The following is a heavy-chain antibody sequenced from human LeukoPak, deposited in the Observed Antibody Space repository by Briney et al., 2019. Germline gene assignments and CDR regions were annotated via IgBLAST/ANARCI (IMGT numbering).Heavy chain of an antibody. CDR1: GGSISSGGYS. D-gene: IGHD4-17*01. CDR2: IYYSGST. CDR3: ARASDYGDLLF. V-gene: IGHV4-30-2*05. J-gene: IGHJ4*02. Sequence: SETLSLTCAVSGGSISSGGYSWSWIRQPPGKGLEWIGYIYYSGSTYYNPSLKSRVTISVDTSKNQFSLKLSPVTAADTAVYYCARASDYGDLLFWGQGTLVTVSS.